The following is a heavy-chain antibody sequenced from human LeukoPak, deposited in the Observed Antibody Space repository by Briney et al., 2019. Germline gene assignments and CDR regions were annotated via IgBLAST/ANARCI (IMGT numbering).Heavy chain of an antibody. D-gene: IGHD3-10*01. Sequence: SETLSLTCTVSGGSISSYYWSWIRQPAGKGLEWIGHIDTSGTTNYNPSLKSRVTMSTDTSKNQFSLKLSSVTAADTAIYYCARDAKYYYGSRTFFFYEHWGQGTLLTVSS. J-gene: IGHJ4*02. CDR2: IDTSGTT. V-gene: IGHV4-4*07. CDR1: GGSISSYY. CDR3: ARDAKYYYGSRTFFFYEH.